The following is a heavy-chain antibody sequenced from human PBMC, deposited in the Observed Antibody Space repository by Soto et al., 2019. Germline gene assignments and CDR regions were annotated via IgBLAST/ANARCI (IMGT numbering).Heavy chain of an antibody. Sequence: QLQLQESGSGLVKPSQTLSLTCAVSGGSISSGGYSWSWIRQPPGKGLEWIGYIYHSGSTYYNPSPXSXXTLSVDRSQNQSSLKLSSVTAADTAVYYCARVPSPWGQGTLVTVSS. CDR1: GGSISSGGYS. CDR3: ARVPSP. J-gene: IGHJ5*02. V-gene: IGHV4-30-2*01. CDR2: IYHSGST.